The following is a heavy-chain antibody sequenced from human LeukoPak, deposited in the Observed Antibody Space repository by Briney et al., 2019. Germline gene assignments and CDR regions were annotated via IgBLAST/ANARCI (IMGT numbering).Heavy chain of an antibody. Sequence: ASVKVSCKASGYTFTGYYMHWVRQAPGQGLEWMGWINPNSGGTNYAQKLQGRVTMTTDTSTSTAYMELRSLRSDDTAVYYCARDNVVVVPAVAPQYWGQGTLVTVSS. CDR1: GYTFTGYY. V-gene: IGHV1-2*02. CDR2: INPNSGGT. CDR3: ARDNVVVVPAVAPQY. D-gene: IGHD2-2*01. J-gene: IGHJ4*02.